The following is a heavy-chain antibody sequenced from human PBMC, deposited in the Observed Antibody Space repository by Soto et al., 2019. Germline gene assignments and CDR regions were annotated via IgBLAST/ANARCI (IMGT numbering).Heavy chain of an antibody. CDR1: GFSVSGSY. V-gene: IGHV3-53*01. J-gene: IGHJ6*03. CDR3: AKGYSLYYYYYMDV. D-gene: IGHD5-18*01. Sequence: GGSLRLSCSASGFSVSGSYMSWVRQSPGKGLEWVSVIYGGGSTYYADSVKGRFTISSDNSKNTLYLQMNSLRVEDTAVYYCAKGYSLYYYYYMDVWGKGTTVTVSS. CDR2: IYGGGST.